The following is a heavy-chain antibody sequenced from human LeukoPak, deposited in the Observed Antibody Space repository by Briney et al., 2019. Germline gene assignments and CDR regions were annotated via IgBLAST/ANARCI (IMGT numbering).Heavy chain of an antibody. CDR3: ATIEMVTFSY. V-gene: IGHV3-7*01. CDR2: IKQDGSET. Sequence: PGGSLRLSCAASGFTLNSHWMGLVRQAPGKGLEWVANIKQDGSETYYVDSVKGRFTISRDNAKNSLYLQMSSLRADDTAVYYCATIEMVTFSYWGQGTLVTVSS. CDR1: GFTLNSHW. J-gene: IGHJ4*02. D-gene: IGHD5-24*01.